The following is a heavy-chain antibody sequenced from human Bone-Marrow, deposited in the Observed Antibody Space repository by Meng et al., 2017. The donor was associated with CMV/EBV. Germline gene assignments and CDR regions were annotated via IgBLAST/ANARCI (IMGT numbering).Heavy chain of an antibody. Sequence: SQTLSLTCAVYGGPFSGYYWSWIRQPPGKGLEWIGEINHSGSTNYNPSLKSRVTISVDTSKNQFSLKLSSVTAADTAVYYCTRGRHYYDSSGYYGWFDPWGQGTLVTVSS. CDR1: GGPFSGYY. J-gene: IGHJ5*02. V-gene: IGHV4-34*01. D-gene: IGHD3-22*01. CDR3: TRGRHYYDSSGYYGWFDP. CDR2: INHSGST.